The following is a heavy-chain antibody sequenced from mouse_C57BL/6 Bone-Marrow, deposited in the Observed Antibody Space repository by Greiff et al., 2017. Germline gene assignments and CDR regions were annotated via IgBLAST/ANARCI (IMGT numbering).Heavy chain of an antibody. CDR3: ARGNGSSYDWYFDV. CDR2: INPYNGGT. CDR1: GYTFTDYY. V-gene: IGHV1-19*01. Sequence: VQLKESGPVLVKPGASVKMSCKASGYTFTDYYMNWVKQSHGKSLEWIGVINPYNGGTSYNQKFNGKATLTVDKSSSTAYMELNSLTSEDSAVYYCARGNGSSYDWYFDVWGTGTTVTVSS. J-gene: IGHJ1*03. D-gene: IGHD1-1*01.